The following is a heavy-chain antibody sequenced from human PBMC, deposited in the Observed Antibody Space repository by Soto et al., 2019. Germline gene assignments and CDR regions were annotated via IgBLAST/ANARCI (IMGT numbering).Heavy chain of an antibody. J-gene: IGHJ6*02. D-gene: IGHD2-8*02. CDR2: ITGTGGNT. CDR3: ARIRGYWSGLDV. CDR1: GFPLSTYG. Sequence: EVQLLESGGGLVQPGGSLRLSCAASGFPLSTYGMTWVRQAPGKGLEWVSAITGTGGNTYYVDSVKGRFTSSRDNSKNMLYLQVNSLRVEDTAVYYCARIRGYWSGLDVWGQGITVTVSS. V-gene: IGHV3-23*01.